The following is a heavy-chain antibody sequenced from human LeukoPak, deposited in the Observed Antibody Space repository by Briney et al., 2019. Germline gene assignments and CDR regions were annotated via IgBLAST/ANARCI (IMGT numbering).Heavy chain of an antibody. V-gene: IGHV3-7*01. D-gene: IGHD3-3*01. CDR2: IKQDGSEK. Sequence: GGSLRLSCAASGVIFTSYWMSWVRRPPGKGREGVANIKQDGSEKYYVDSVKGRFPISRDNAKNSLFLQMSSLRAEDTAVYYCARHVRFEGVDYWGQGTLVTVSS. J-gene: IGHJ4*02. CDR3: ARHVRFEGVDY. CDR1: GVIFTSYW.